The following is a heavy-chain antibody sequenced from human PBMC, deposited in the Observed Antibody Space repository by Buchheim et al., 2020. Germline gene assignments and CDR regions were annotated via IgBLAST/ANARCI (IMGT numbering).Heavy chain of an antibody. V-gene: IGHV3-33*01. CDR2: IWYDGSNK. D-gene: IGHD4-17*01. CDR3: ARDLYGDYAFDY. J-gene: IGHJ4*02. Sequence: QVQLVESGGGVVQPGRSLRLSCAASGFTFSSYGMHWVRQAPGKGLEWVAVIWYDGSNKYYADSVKGRFTISTVNSKNTLYPQMNSLRAEDTAVYYCARDLYGDYAFDYWGQGTL. CDR1: GFTFSSYG.